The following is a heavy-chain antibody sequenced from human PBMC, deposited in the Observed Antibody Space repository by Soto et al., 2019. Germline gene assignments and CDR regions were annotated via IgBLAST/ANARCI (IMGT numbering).Heavy chain of an antibody. CDR1: GGSFSDYY. CDR2: IHLSGRV. CDR3: ARTPTRGASAWLDP. J-gene: IGHJ5*02. V-gene: IGHV4-34*01. Sequence: QVQLQQWGSGLLKPSETLSLTCAIYGGSFSDYYWHWIRQSPGKGLEWIGEIHLSGRVNFTPSLKSRTSLSMDTSRNQFFLTLRSETAADTAVYFCARTPTRGASAWLDPWGRGHLVTVSS. D-gene: IGHD5-12*01.